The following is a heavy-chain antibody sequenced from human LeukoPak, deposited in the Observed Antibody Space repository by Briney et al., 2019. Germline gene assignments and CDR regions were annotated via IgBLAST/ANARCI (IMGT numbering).Heavy chain of an antibody. CDR2: ISSGSSTI. CDR3: ARNNPYSSSSGAFDI. D-gene: IGHD6-13*01. V-gene: IGHV3-48*02. J-gene: IGHJ3*02. Sequence: PGGSLSLSCAASGFTFSTYSMNWVRQAPGKGLEWVSYISSGSSTIYYADSVKGRFTISRDNAKNSLYLQMNSLRDEDTAVYYCARNNPYSSSSGAFDIWGQGTTVTVSS. CDR1: GFTFSTYS.